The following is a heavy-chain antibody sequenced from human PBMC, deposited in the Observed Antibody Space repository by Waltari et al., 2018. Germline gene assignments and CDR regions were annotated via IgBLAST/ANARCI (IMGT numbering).Heavy chain of an antibody. Sequence: EVQLVESGGGLVQPGGSLGLHCPPSGSTFSSYEMNWVRQAPGKGLEWVSYISSSGSTIYYADSVKGRFTISRDNAKNSLYLQMNSLRAEDTAVYYCARGGGPHDYWGQGTLVTVSS. V-gene: IGHV3-48*03. D-gene: IGHD3-10*01. J-gene: IGHJ4*02. CDR2: ISSSGSTI. CDR3: ARGGGPHDY. CDR1: GSTFSSYE.